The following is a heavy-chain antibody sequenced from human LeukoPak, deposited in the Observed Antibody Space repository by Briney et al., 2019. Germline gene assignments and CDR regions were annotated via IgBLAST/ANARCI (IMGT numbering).Heavy chain of an antibody. Sequence: SETLSLTCTVSGGSLSSTGYYWGWIRQPPGEGPEWVGSIYYSGSTYYNPSLKSRVTISVDTSKNQFSLKLSSVTAADTAVYYCARHSRNTFGTIVVPNYFDYWGQGTLVTVSS. V-gene: IGHV4-39*01. CDR2: IYYSGST. D-gene: IGHD3-16*01. J-gene: IGHJ4*02. CDR1: GGSLSSTGYY. CDR3: ARHSRNTFGTIVVPNYFDY.